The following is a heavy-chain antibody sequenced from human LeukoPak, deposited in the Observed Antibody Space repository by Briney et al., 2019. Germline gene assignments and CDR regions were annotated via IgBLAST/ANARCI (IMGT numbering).Heavy chain of an antibody. CDR2: ISSSGSTI. V-gene: IGHV3-11*01. D-gene: IGHD5-18*01. Sequence: LSLTCTVSGGSISSYYWSWIRQAPGKGLEWVSYISSSGSTIYYADSVKGRFTISRDNAKNSLYLQMNSLRAEDTAVYYCARDAAMVPRWGQGTLVTVSS. CDR3: ARDAAMVPR. J-gene: IGHJ4*02. CDR1: GGSISSYY.